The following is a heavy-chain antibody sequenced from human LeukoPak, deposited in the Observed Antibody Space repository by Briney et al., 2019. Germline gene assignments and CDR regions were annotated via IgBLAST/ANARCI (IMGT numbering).Heavy chain of an antibody. V-gene: IGHV3-23*01. CDR2: ISGSGDIT. CDR3: AKTTIEVVITTGYFDY. D-gene: IGHD3-22*01. Sequence: PGGSLRLSCAASGFIFSNYAMSWVRQAPGKGLEWVSVISGSGDITYNADSVKGRFTISRDNSKNTLFLQMNSLRGEDTAVYFCAKTTIEVVITTGYFDYWGQGTLVPVSS. J-gene: IGHJ4*02. CDR1: GFIFSNYA.